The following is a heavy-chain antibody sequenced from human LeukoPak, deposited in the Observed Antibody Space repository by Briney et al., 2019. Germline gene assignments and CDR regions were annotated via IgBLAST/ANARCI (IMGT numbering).Heavy chain of an antibody. V-gene: IGHV3-30*02. D-gene: IGHD6-6*01. CDR3: AKTVSSSWGFFDS. CDR1: GFTFRSYG. J-gene: IGHJ4*02. CDR2: VRDDGSTK. Sequence: PGGSLRLSCAASGFTFRSYGMHWVRQAPGKGLEWMAFVRDDGSTKYYAVSVKGRFTISRDNSKSTLFLQMNSLRAEDTAVYFCAKTVSSSWGFFDSWGQGTLVTVSS.